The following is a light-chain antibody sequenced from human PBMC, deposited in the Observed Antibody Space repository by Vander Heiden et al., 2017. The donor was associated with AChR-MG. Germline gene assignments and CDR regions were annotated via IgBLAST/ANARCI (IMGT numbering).Light chain of an antibody. CDR3: QVWHSTSDHPGV. Sequence: SYVLTQPPSVAVAPGQTARITCGGNNIGENRVHCYRQRPGQAPAMVMHYDSDRPIGIPERLSGSNSGNTATLTITRVEAGDEADYYCQVWHSTSDHPGVFGGGTKLTVL. V-gene: IGLV3-21*02. CDR2: YDS. CDR1: NIGENR. J-gene: IGLJ2*01.